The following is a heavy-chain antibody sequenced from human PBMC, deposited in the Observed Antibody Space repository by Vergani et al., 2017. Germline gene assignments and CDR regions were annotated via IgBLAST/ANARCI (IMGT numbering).Heavy chain of an antibody. D-gene: IGHD3-3*01. J-gene: IGHJ4*02. Sequence: QVQLQQWGAGLLKPSETLSLNCAVYGGSFSGYYWSWIRQPPGKGLEWIGEINHSGSTNYNPSLKSRVTISVDTSKNQFSLKLSSVTAADTAVYYCARGVNYDFWSGSIANFDYWGQGTLVTVSS. CDR2: INHSGST. CDR1: GGSFSGYY. CDR3: ARGVNYDFWSGSIANFDY. V-gene: IGHV4-34*01.